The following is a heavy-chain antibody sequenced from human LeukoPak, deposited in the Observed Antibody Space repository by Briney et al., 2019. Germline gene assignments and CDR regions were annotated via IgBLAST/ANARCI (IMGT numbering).Heavy chain of an antibody. CDR1: GFTFSSYG. Sequence: GGSLRLSCAASGFTFSSYGMHWVRQAPGKGLEWVANIKQDGSEKYYVDSVKGRFTISRDNAKNSLYLQMNSLRAEDTAVYYCAREAEASSSLDYWGQGTLVTVSS. D-gene: IGHD6-13*01. J-gene: IGHJ4*02. CDR3: AREAEASSSLDY. CDR2: IKQDGSEK. V-gene: IGHV3-7*01.